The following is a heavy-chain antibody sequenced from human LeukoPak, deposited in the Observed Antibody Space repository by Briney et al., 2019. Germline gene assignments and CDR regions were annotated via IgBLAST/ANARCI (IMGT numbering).Heavy chain of an antibody. D-gene: IGHD1-7*01. CDR3: AKGGTGTTVRYFDY. CDR2: VSTSGDNG. J-gene: IGHJ4*02. CDR1: GFTFNNYG. V-gene: IGHV3-23*01. Sequence: GGSLRLSCAASGFTFNNYGMNWVRQAPGKGLEWVSVVSTSGDNGYYADSVQGRFTIPRDNSKSSLYLQMNSLRAEDTAVYYCAKGGTGTTVRYFDYWGQGTLVTVSS.